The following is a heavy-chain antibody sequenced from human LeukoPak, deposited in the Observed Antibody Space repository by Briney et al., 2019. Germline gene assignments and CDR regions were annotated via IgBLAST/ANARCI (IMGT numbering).Heavy chain of an antibody. D-gene: IGHD2-15*01. CDR2: ISRDSGII. V-gene: IGHV3-48*01. CDR3: VRDNPKCCGVVPANIDDF. J-gene: IGHJ4*02. Sequence: PGGSLRLSCAASGFTFSSYGMHWVRQAPGKGLEWISYISRDSGIIYYADSVRGRFTASRDNAKNSLYLQMHSLRAEDTAVYYCVRDNPKCCGVVPANIDDFWGQGTLVTVSS. CDR1: GFTFSSYG.